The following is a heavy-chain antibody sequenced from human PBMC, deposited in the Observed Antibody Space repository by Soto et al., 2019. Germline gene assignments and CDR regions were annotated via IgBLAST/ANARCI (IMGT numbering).Heavy chain of an antibody. CDR1: GGSISSYY. D-gene: IGHD6-6*01. J-gene: IGHJ6*02. Sequence: SETLSLTCTVSGGSISSYYWSWIRQPPGKGLEWIGYIYYSGSTNYNPSLKSRVTISVDTSKNQFSLKLSSVTAADTAVYYCARVDSSSPQFYYYYGMDVWGQGTTVTVPS. V-gene: IGHV4-59*01. CDR2: IYYSGST. CDR3: ARVDSSSPQFYYYYGMDV.